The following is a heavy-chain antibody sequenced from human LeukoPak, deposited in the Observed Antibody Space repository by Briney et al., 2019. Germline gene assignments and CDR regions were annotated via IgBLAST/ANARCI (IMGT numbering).Heavy chain of an antibody. J-gene: IGHJ4*02. D-gene: IGHD3-22*01. CDR3: ARGIYDSSGYYYDY. Sequence: SETLSLTCSVSGGSINSYYWNWIRRPPGKGLEWIGEINHSGSTNYNPALKRRVTISVDTSKNQFSLKLSSVTAADTAVYYCARGIYDSSGYYYDYWGQGTLVTVSS. CDR2: INHSGST. V-gene: IGHV4-34*01. CDR1: GGSINSYY.